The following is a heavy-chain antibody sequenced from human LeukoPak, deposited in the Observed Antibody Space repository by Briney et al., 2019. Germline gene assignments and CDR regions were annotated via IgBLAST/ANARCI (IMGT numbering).Heavy chain of an antibody. CDR2: IIPIFCRA. D-gene: IGHD3-22*01. V-gene: IGHV1-69*04. CDR3: ARGGGITMIVVATNRDPNYYYYGMDV. CDR1: GGTFSSYA. Sequence: SVNVSFKASGGTFSSYAISWVRQAPGQGLEWMGMIIPIFCRANYAQKFQGRVTITADKSTSTAYMELSSLRSEDTAVYYCARGGGITMIVVATNRDPNYYYYGMDVWGQGTTVTVSS. J-gene: IGHJ6*02.